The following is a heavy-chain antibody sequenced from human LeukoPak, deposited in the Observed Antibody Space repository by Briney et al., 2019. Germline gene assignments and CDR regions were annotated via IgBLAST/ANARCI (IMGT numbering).Heavy chain of an antibody. V-gene: IGHV3-30*02. CDR2: IASDGNYR. J-gene: IGHJ4*02. CDR3: ANLPYNWNEYFDDY. CDR1: GFTFTNYG. D-gene: IGHD1-1*01. Sequence: PGGSLRLSCAASGFTFTNYGMHWVRQAPGKGLEWVAYIASDGNYRDYVDSVRGRFTVSRDNPKNTLYLQMDSLRAEDTAVYYCANLPYNWNEYFDDYWSQGTLVTVSS.